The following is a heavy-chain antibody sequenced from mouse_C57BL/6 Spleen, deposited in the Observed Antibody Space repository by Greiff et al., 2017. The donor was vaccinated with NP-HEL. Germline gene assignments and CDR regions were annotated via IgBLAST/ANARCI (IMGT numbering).Heavy chain of an antibody. D-gene: IGHD1-1*01. CDR3: ARWSTTEGDPDAMDY. V-gene: IGHV1-55*01. CDR1: GYTFTSYW. J-gene: IGHJ4*01. Sequence: QVQLQQPGAELVKPGASVKMSCTASGYTFTSYWITWVKQRPGQGLEWIGDIYPGSGSTNYNEKFKSKATLTVDTSSSTAYMQLSSLTCEDAAVYDCARWSTTEGDPDAMDYWGQGTSVTVSS. CDR2: IYPGSGST.